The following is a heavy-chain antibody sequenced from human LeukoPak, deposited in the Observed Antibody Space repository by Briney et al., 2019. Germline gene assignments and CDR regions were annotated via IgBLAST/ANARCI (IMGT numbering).Heavy chain of an antibody. D-gene: IGHD5-18*01. CDR2: IYYSGST. V-gene: IGHV4-39*07. J-gene: IGHJ4*02. CDR1: GGSISSSSYY. CDR3: ARSTWIQRSSGYDY. Sequence: SETLSLTCTVSGGSISSSSYYWGWIRQPPGKGLEWIRSIYYSGSTYYNPSLKSRVTISVDTSKNQFSLKLSSVTAADTAVYYCARSTWIQRSSGYDYWGQGTLVTVSS.